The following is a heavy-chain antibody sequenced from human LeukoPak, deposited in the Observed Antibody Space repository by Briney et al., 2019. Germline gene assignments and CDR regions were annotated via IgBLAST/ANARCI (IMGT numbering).Heavy chain of an antibody. CDR2: ICAYNGNT. CDR1: GYTFTSYG. CDR3: ARDVYYGGRRAPLYYYYMDV. V-gene: IGHV1-18*01. Sequence: AAVKVSCKPSGYTFTSYGISCVRPAPEQGVEWMGWICAYNGNTNNAQKLRGRVTMTTETSPSTAYMEQWRLRSDDTMVYYCARDVYYGGRRAPLYYYYMDVWGKGTTVTVSS. J-gene: IGHJ6*03. D-gene: IGHD4-23*01.